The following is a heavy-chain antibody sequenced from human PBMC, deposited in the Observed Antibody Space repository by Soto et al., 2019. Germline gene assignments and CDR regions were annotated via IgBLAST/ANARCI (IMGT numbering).Heavy chain of an antibody. CDR1: GFTFSSYA. J-gene: IGHJ3*02. V-gene: IGHV3-23*01. CDR3: ATRILSYCSGGSCPPGAFDI. D-gene: IGHD2-15*01. Sequence: GGSLRLSCAASGFTFSSYAMSWVRQAPGKGLEWVSAISGSGGGTYYADSVKGRFTISRDNSKNTLYLQMNSLRAEDTAVYYCATRILSYCSGGSCPPGAFDIWGQGKMVTVSS. CDR2: ISGSGGGT.